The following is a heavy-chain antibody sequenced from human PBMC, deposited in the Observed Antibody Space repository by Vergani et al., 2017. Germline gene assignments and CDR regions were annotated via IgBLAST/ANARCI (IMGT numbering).Heavy chain of an antibody. J-gene: IGHJ6*02. CDR3: ARGKWGGIAAAGRVYYGMDV. CDR1: GYTFTGYY. D-gene: IGHD6-13*01. CDR2: INPNSGGT. Sequence: QVQLVQSGAEVKKPGASVKVSCKASGYTFTGYYMHWVRQAPGQGREWMGWINPNSGGTNYAQKFQGWVTMTRDTSISTAYMGLSRLRSDGTAVYYCARGKWGGIAAAGRVYYGMDVWGQGTTVTVSS. V-gene: IGHV1-2*04.